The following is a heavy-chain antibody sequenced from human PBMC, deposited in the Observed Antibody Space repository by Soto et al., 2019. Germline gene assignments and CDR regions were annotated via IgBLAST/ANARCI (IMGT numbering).Heavy chain of an antibody. V-gene: IGHV4-4*07. CDR2: FSLSGTT. CDR3: ARGMTPPGAPAWYYFDS. J-gene: IGHJ4*02. Sequence: SETLSLTCTVSGASITGSSYWSWIRQPAGRGLEWIGRFSLSGTTSYNPSLRSRVTMSADVSKNQFSLRLTSVTAADTALYYCARGMTPPGAPAWYYFDSWGQGTLVTVSS. CDR1: GASITGSSY. D-gene: IGHD2-8*02.